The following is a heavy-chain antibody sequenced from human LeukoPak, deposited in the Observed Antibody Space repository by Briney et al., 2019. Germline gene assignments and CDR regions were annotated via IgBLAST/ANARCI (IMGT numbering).Heavy chain of an antibody. V-gene: IGHV3-21*01. D-gene: IGHD3-3*01. CDR2: ISSSSSYI. CDR1: GFTFSSYG. Sequence: GGSLRLSCAASGFTFSSYGMHWVRQAPGKGLEWVSSISSSSSYIYYADSVKGRFTISRDNAKNSLYLQMNSLRAEDTAVYYCARDRPLDYDFWSGYSDAFDIWGQGTMVTVSS. CDR3: ARDRPLDYDFWSGYSDAFDI. J-gene: IGHJ3*02.